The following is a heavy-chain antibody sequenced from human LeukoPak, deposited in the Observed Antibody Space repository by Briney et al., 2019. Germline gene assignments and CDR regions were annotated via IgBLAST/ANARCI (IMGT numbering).Heavy chain of an antibody. Sequence: GGSLRLSCAASGLTFSNYVMSWVRQAPGKGLEWVSGISASGGSTYYADSVKGRFTVSRDISRSTLYLQMNSLRAEDTALYYCAKDLGSGKPYYFDYWGQGTLVTVSS. V-gene: IGHV3-23*01. J-gene: IGHJ4*02. D-gene: IGHD6-19*01. CDR2: ISASGGST. CDR3: AKDLGSGKPYYFDY. CDR1: GLTFSNYV.